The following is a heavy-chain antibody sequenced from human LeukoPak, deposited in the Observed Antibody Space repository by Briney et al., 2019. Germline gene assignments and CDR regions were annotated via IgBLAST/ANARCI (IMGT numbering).Heavy chain of an antibody. J-gene: IGHJ4*02. CDR2: ISYDGSNK. V-gene: IGHV3-30*04. CDR3: ARLGARQMLEY. Sequence: GGSLRLSCAASGFTFSSYAMHWVRQAPGKGLEWVAVISYDGSNKYYADSVKGRFTISRDNSKNTLYLQMNSLRAEDTAVYYCARLGARQMLEYWGQGTLVTVSS. CDR1: GFTFSSYA. D-gene: IGHD4-17*01.